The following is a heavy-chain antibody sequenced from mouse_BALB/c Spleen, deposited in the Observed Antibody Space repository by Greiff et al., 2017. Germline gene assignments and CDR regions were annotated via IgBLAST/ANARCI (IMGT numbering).Heavy chain of an antibody. V-gene: IGHV5-17*02. J-gene: IGHJ3*01. CDR1: GFTFSSFG. Sequence: VQLKESGGGLVQPGGSRKLSCAASGFTFSSFGMHWVRQAPEKGLEWVAYISSGSSTIYYADTVKGRFTISRDNPKNTLFLQMTSLRSEDTAMYYCARSNYRYDAAYWGQGTLVTVSA. CDR2: ISSGSSTI. D-gene: IGHD2-14*01. CDR3: ARSNYRYDAAY.